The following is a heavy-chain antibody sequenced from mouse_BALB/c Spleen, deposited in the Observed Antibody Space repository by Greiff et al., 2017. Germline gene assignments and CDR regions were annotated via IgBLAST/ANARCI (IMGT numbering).Heavy chain of an antibody. CDR1: GYTFTDYN. CDR2: IYPYNGGT. D-gene: IGHD4-1*01. V-gene: IGHV1S29*02. CDR3: ARLTGTLRAMDY. J-gene: IGHJ4*01. Sequence: VQLQQSGPELVKPGASVKISCKASGYTFTDYNMHWVKQSHGKSLEWIGYIYPYNGGTGYNQKFKSKATLTVDNSSSTAYMELRSLTSEDSAVYYCARLTGTLRAMDYWGQGTSVTVSS.